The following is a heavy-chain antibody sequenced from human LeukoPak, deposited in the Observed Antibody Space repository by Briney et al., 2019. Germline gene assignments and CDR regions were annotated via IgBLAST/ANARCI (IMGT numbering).Heavy chain of an antibody. D-gene: IGHD3-22*01. CDR3: AKGSSGYFFDL. Sequence: GGSLRLSCAASGFIFNNYGLVWVRQAPGKGLEWVSAISNDGGGTTYADFVKGRFSVSRDNSKNTLFLQMNSLRAVDTALYYCAKGSSGYFFDLWGQGTLVTVSS. CDR1: GFIFNNYG. CDR2: ISNDGGGT. V-gene: IGHV3-23*01. J-gene: IGHJ4*02.